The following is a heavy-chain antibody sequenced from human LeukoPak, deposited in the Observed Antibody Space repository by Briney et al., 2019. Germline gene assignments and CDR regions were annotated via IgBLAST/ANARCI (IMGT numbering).Heavy chain of an antibody. D-gene: IGHD3-22*01. CDR1: GLIVSDYY. CDR2: IYSSGSA. Sequence: GGSLRLSCAVSGLIVSDYYMSWVRQAPGKGLEWVSVIYSSGSAYYADSVKGRFTISRDNSENTLYLQMNSLRAEDTAIYYCARGPSSDYGAWGQGTLVTVSS. V-gene: IGHV3-53*01. CDR3: ARGPSSDYGA. J-gene: IGHJ5*02.